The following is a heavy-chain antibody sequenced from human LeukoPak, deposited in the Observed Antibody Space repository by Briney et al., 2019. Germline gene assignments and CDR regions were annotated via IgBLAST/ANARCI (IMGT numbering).Heavy chain of an antibody. CDR3: ARHDGGYYYDSSGLVDY. CDR2: IYHSVST. V-gene: IGHV4-38-2*01. J-gene: IGHJ4*02. CDR1: GYSISSGYY. Sequence: SETLSLTCAVSGYSISSGYYWGWIRKPPGKGLEGIGSIYHSVSTYYNPSLNTLLSISVDTSKTQFSLKLSSVTAADTAVYYCARHDGGYYYDSSGLVDYWGQGTLVTVPS. D-gene: IGHD3-22*01.